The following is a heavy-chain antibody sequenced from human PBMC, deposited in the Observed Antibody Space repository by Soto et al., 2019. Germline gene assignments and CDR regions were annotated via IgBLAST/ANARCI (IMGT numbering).Heavy chain of an antibody. D-gene: IGHD4-17*01. CDR1: GYTFSSYD. CDR3: ATDYGDLVFDY. Sequence: ASVKVSCKASGYTFSSYDINWVRQATGQGLEWMGWMNPKSGYTGYAQKFQGRVTITRDTSASTAYMELSSLRSEDTAVYYCATDYGDLVFDYWGQGTLATLSS. CDR2: MNPKSGYT. J-gene: IGHJ4*02. V-gene: IGHV1-8*01.